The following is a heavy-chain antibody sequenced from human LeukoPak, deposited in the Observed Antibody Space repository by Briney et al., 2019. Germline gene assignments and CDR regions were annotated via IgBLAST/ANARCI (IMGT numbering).Heavy chain of an antibody. CDR2: INHSGST. J-gene: IGHJ3*02. Sequence: SETLSLTCTVSGGSISSGGYYWSWIRQPPGKGLEWIGEINHSGSTNYNPSLKSRVTISVDTSKNQFSLKLSSVTAADTAVYYCARRARVVAPAAIPRGAFDIWGQGTMVTVSS. CDR1: GGSISSGGYY. V-gene: IGHV4-39*07. D-gene: IGHD2-2*02. CDR3: ARRARVVAPAAIPRGAFDI.